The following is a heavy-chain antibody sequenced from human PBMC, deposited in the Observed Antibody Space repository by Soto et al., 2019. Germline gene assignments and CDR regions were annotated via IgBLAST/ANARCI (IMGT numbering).Heavy chain of an antibody. D-gene: IGHD3-22*01. CDR1: GGSISSGGYY. Sequence: SETLSLTCTVSGGSISSGGYYWSWIRQHPGKGLEWIGYIYYSGSTYYNPSLKSRVTISVDTSKNQFSLKLSSVTAADTAVYYCARAARNNYYDSSGPSGGFDPWGQGTLVTVSS. CDR3: ARAARNNYYDSSGPSGGFDP. CDR2: IYYSGST. V-gene: IGHV4-31*03. J-gene: IGHJ5*02.